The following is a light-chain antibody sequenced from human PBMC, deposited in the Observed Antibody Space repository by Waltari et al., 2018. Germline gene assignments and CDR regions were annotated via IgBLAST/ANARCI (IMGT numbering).Light chain of an antibody. CDR1: QRLLYSSSNKNY. J-gene: IGKJ2*01. CDR3: QQYYTTPYT. CDR2: WAS. Sequence: DTVVTPSPDSLAVSLGERATIYCKSSQRLLYSSSNKNYLAWYQQKPRQPPKLLIYWASTRESGVPDRFSGSGSGTDFTLTINSLQAEDVAVYYCQQYYTTPYTFGQGTKLEIK. V-gene: IGKV4-1*01.